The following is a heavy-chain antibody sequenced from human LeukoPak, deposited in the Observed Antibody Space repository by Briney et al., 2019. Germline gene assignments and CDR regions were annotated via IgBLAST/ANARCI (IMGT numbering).Heavy chain of an antibody. Sequence: SETLSLTCTVSGYSIGSGYYWGWIRQPPGKGLEWIGSIYHSGSTYYNPSLKSRVTISVDTSKNQFSLKLSSVTAADTAVYYCARDRGVAAAPDYWGQGTLVTVSS. V-gene: IGHV4-38-2*02. D-gene: IGHD6-13*01. CDR3: ARDRGVAAAPDY. CDR1: GYSIGSGYY. J-gene: IGHJ4*02. CDR2: IYHSGST.